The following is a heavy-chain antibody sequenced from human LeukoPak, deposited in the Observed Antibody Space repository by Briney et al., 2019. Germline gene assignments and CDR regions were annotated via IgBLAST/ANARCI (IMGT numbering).Heavy chain of an antibody. CDR2: MNPNSANR. Sequence: ASVKVSCKVSGYTFSSYDINWVRQATGQGLEWMGWMNPNSANRGYAQKFQGRVTITRNTSISTVYMELSSLRSEDTAVYYCARVGIPAAAYTGDGGYNWFDAWGQGTLVTVSS. D-gene: IGHD6-13*01. J-gene: IGHJ5*02. CDR3: ARVGIPAAAYTGDGGYNWFDA. CDR1: GYTFSSYD. V-gene: IGHV1-8*01.